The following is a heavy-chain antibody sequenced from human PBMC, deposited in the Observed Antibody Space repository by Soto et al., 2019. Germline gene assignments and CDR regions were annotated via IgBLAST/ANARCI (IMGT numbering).Heavy chain of an antibody. CDR2: ISAYNGNT. J-gene: IGHJ4*02. V-gene: IGHV1-18*01. CDR3: ARDEYDYIWGSYRSLGVGYY. Sequence: GASVKVSCKASGYTFTSYGISWVRQAPGQGLEWMGWISAYNGNTNYAQKLQGRVTMTTDTSMSTAYMELRSLRSDDTAVYYCARDEYDYIWGSYRSLGVGYYWGQGTLVTVSS. D-gene: IGHD3-16*02. CDR1: GYTFTSYG.